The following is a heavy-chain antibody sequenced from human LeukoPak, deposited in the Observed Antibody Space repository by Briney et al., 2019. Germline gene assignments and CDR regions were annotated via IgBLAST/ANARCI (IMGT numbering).Heavy chain of an antibody. V-gene: IGHV4-39*07. Sequence: SETLSLTCSVSGGSISSSSYYWSWIRQPPGKGLGWIGSIYYSGGAHYNPSLQSRVTISVDTSKNGFSLKVRSVTAADTAVYFCARTHCEGDCFSAIRYWGQGTPVTVSS. CDR1: GGSISSSSYY. CDR2: IYYSGGA. J-gene: IGHJ4*02. D-gene: IGHD2-21*02. CDR3: ARTHCEGDCFSAIRY.